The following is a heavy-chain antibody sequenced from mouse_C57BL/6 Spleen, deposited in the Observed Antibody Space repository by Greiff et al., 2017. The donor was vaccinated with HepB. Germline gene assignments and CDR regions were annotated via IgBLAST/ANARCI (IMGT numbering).Heavy chain of an antibody. CDR2: IHPNSGST. J-gene: IGHJ2*01. V-gene: IGHV1-64*01. D-gene: IGHD2-4*01. Sequence: VKQRPGQGLEWIGMIHPNSGSTNYNEKFKSKATLTVDKSSSTAYMQLSSLTSEDSAVYYCASCHYYDYDGGSLFDYWGQGTTLTVSS. CDR3: ASCHYYDYDGGSLFDY.